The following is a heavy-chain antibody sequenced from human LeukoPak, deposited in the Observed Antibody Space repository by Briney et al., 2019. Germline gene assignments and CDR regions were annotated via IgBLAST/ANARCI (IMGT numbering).Heavy chain of an antibody. D-gene: IGHD2-2*02. CDR1: GFTFSSYS. Sequence: GGSLRLSCAASGFTFSSYSMNWVRQAPGKGLEWASSISSSSSYIYYADSVKGRFTISRDNAKNSLYLQMNSLRAEDTAVYYCARGDCSSTSCYTPDFDYWGQGTLVTVSS. V-gene: IGHV3-21*01. CDR3: ARGDCSSTSCYTPDFDY. J-gene: IGHJ4*02. CDR2: ISSSSSYI.